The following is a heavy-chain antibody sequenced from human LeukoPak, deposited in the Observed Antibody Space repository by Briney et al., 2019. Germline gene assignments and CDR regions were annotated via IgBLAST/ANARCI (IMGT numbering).Heavy chain of an antibody. J-gene: IGHJ6*02. CDR2: INPNSGGT. V-gene: IGHV1-2*06. CDR3: ARGDIVVVLAAIDYYYYGMDV. D-gene: IGHD2-2*01. CDR1: GYTFTGYY. Sequence: ASVKVSCKPSGYTFTGYYIHWVRQAPGQGLEWMGRINPNSGGTNYAQKFQDRVTMTRDTSISTAYMELSRLRSDDTAVYYCARGDIVVVLAAIDYYYYGMDVWGQGTTVTVSS.